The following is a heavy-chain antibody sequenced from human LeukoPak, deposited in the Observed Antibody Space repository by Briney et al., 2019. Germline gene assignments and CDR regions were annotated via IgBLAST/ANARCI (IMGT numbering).Heavy chain of an antibody. CDR1: GGSISSYY. CDR3: ARRRGSSSLIAQKGYWFDP. CDR2: IYYSGST. Sequence: SETLSLTCTVSGGSISSYYWSWIRQPPGKGLEWIGYIYYSGSTNYNPSLKSRVTISVDTSKNQFSLKLSSVTAADTAVYYCARRRGSSSLIAQKGYWFDPWGQGTLVTVSS. V-gene: IGHV4-59*01. D-gene: IGHD6-13*01. J-gene: IGHJ5*02.